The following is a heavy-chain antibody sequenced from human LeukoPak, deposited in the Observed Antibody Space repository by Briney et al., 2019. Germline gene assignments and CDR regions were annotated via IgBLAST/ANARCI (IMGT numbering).Heavy chain of an antibody. CDR3: ARDRYDSSGYYGGDFDY. CDR1: GFTFSSYG. CDR2: IWYGGSNK. V-gene: IGHV3-33*08. J-gene: IGHJ4*02. D-gene: IGHD3-22*01. Sequence: GGSLRLSCAASGFTFSSYGMHWVRQAPGKGLEWVAVIWYGGSNKYYADSVKGRFTISRDNAMNSLYLQMNSLRAEDTAVYYCARDRYDSSGYYGGDFDYWGQGTLVTVSS.